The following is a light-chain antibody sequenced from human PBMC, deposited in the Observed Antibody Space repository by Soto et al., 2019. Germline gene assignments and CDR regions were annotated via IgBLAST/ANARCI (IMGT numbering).Light chain of an antibody. CDR1: QGISNS. J-gene: IGKJ3*01. CDR2: GAS. V-gene: IGKV1-27*01. Sequence: DIQMTQSPSSLSAYLGDRVTITCRASQGISNSLAWYQQKPGRLPKLLLFGASTLQSGVPARFSGSGSGTLFTLTINGLLPEDVATYYCQKYDRAPFTFGPGTKVDFK. CDR3: QKYDRAPFT.